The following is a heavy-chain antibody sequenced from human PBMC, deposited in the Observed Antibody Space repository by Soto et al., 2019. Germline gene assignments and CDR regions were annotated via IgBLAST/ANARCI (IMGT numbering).Heavy chain of an antibody. CDR2: LKRDGRER. V-gene: IGHV3-7*03. CDR1: GFTFGDYW. J-gene: IGHJ4*02. CDR3: ARDVYEILGRVVRRLDS. D-gene: IGHD2-8*01. Sequence: RGSLKLSCAASGFTFGDYWMTWVRQAPGKGLEWVANLKRDGRERYYVDSVKGRFSVSRDNARNSLYLQMNNLRPEDTAVYYCARDVYEILGRVVRRLDSWGQGTLVTVSS.